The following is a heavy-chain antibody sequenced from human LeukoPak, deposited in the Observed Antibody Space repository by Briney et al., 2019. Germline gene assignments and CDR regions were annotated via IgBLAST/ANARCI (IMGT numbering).Heavy chain of an antibody. CDR1: GFTVSSNY. J-gene: IGHJ6*02. CDR2: IYSGGST. D-gene: IGHD2-15*01. V-gene: IGHV3-53*01. CDR3: ARGRGGLGGYYGMDV. Sequence: GGSLRLSCAAFGFTVSSNYMGWVRQAPGKGLEWVSVIYSGGSTYYADSVKGRFTISRDNSKNTLYLQMNSLRAEDTAVYYCARGRGGLGGYYGMDVWGQGTTVTVSS.